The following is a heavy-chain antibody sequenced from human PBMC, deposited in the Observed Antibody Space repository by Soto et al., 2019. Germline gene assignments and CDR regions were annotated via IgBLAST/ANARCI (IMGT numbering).Heavy chain of an antibody. J-gene: IGHJ5*01. D-gene: IGHD2-8*01. CDR3: ARLIGNSWLDS. V-gene: IGHV4-34*01. CDR1: GGSFSGYY. Sequence: SETLSLTCAGYGGSFSGYYWSWIRQPPGKGLEWIGEINHSGSTNYNPSLKSRITINPDTSNNQLSLQLNSVTPDDTAVYYCARLIGNSWLDSWGQGTLVTVSS. CDR2: INHSGST.